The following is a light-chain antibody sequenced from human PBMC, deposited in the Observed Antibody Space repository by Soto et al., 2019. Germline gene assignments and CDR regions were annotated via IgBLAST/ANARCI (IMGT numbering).Light chain of an antibody. CDR3: QQYNNWPPPLT. Sequence: EIVMTQSPATLSVSPGERATLSCRASQSVSSNLAWYQQKPGQAPRLLIYGASTRATGIPARFSRSGSGTEFTLTISNLQSEDFAVYYCQQYNNWPPPLTFGGGTKVEIK. CDR1: QSVSSN. CDR2: GAS. V-gene: IGKV3-15*01. J-gene: IGKJ4*01.